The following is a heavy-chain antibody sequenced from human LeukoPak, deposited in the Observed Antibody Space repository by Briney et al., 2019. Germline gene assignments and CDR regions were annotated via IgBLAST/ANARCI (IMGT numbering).Heavy chain of an antibody. CDR3: AASTTVTTYRGLRAFDI. Sequence: PSETLSLTCAVSGGSISSSNWWSWVRQPPGKGLEWIGEIYHSGSTNYNPSLKSRVTISVDRSKNHFSLKLNSVTAADTAVYYCAASTTVTTYRGLRAFDIWGQGTMVTVSS. D-gene: IGHD4-17*01. V-gene: IGHV4-4*02. CDR2: IYHSGST. J-gene: IGHJ3*02. CDR1: GGSISSSNW.